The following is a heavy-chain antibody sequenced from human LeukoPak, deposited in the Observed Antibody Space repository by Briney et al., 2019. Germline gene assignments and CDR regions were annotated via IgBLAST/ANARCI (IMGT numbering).Heavy chain of an antibody. V-gene: IGHV3-33*01. Sequence: GGSLRLSCAASGFTFSSYGMHWVRQAPGKGLEWVAVIWYDGSNKYYPGSVKGRFTISRDNSKNTLYLQMNSLRAEDTAVYCCARDLGSEDAAMVTDNWGQGTLVTVSS. CDR3: ARDLGSEDAAMVTDN. CDR1: GFTFSSYG. J-gene: IGHJ4*02. D-gene: IGHD5-18*01. CDR2: IWYDGSNK.